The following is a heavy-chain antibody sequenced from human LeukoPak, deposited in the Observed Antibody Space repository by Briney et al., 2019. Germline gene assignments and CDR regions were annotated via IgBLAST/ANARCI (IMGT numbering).Heavy chain of an antibody. CDR3: ARLVAVTGTVDWFDP. Sequence: SETLSLTCTVSGGSISSGGYYWSWIRQHPGKGLEWIGYIYYSGSTYYNPSLKSRVTISVDTSKNQFSLKLSSVIAADTAVYYCARLVAVTGTVDWFDPWGQGTVVTVSS. D-gene: IGHD2-21*02. CDR1: GGSISSGGYY. V-gene: IGHV4-31*03. J-gene: IGHJ5*02. CDR2: IYYSGST.